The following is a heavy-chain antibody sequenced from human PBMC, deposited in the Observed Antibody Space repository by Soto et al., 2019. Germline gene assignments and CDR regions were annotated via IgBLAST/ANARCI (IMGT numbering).Heavy chain of an antibody. D-gene: IGHD4-17*01. CDR1: RFTFSSYA. CDR3: AKLHDYGDYGYYYYMDV. V-gene: IGHV3-23*01. J-gene: IGHJ6*03. Sequence: GGSLRLSCAASRFTFSSYAMSWVRQAPGKGLEWVSAISGSGGSTYYADSVKGRFTISRDNSKNTLYLQMNSLRAEDTAVYYCAKLHDYGDYGYYYYMDVWGKGTTVTVSS. CDR2: ISGSGGST.